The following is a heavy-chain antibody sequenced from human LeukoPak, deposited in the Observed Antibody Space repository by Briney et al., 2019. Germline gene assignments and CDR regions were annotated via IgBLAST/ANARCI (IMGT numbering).Heavy chain of an antibody. CDR1: GFTFSSYW. J-gene: IGHJ3*02. D-gene: IGHD4-17*01. CDR2: IKQDGSEK. V-gene: IGHV3-7*03. CDR3: ARTTVTPGSYDAFDI. Sequence: QPGGSLRLSCAASGFTFSSYWMSWVRQAPGKGLEWVANIKQDGSEKYYVDSVKGRFTISRDNAKNSLYLEMNSLRAEDAAVYYCARTTVTPGSYDAFDIWGQGTMVTVSS.